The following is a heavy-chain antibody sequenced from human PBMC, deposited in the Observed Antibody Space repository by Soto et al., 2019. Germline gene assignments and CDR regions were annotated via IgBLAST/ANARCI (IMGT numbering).Heavy chain of an antibody. D-gene: IGHD4-17*01. J-gene: IGHJ3*02. CDR2: IYYSGST. CDR1: VGSISSYY. V-gene: IGHV4-59*12. Sequence: TLSRTCTVSVGSISSYYWIWIRQTPGKGLDWIGYIYYSGSTYYNPSLKSRVTISVDTSKNQFSLKLSSVTAADTAVYYCARALDYGGNDAFDIWGQGTMVTVSS. CDR3: ARALDYGGNDAFDI.